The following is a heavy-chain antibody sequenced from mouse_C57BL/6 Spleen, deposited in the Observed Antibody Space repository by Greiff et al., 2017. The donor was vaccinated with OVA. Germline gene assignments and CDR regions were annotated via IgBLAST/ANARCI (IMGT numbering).Heavy chain of an antibody. CDR2: IDPSDSYT. V-gene: IGHV1-69*01. CDR1: GYTFTSYW. J-gene: IGHJ1*03. CDR3: ARTGYYGSSHWYFDV. Sequence: QVQLQQPGAELVMPGASVKLSCKASGYTFTSYWMHWVKQRPGQGLEWIGEIDPSDSYTTYNQKFKGKSTLTVDKSSSTAYMQLSSLTSEDSAVYYGARTGYYGSSHWYFDVWGTGTTVTVSS. D-gene: IGHD1-1*01.